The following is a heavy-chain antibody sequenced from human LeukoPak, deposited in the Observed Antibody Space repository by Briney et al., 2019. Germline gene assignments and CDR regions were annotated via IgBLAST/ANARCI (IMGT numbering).Heavy chain of an antibody. CDR1: GGSFSGYY. Sequence: SSETLSLTCAVYGGSFSGYYWSWIRQPPGKGLEWIGEINHSGSTNYNPSLKSRVTISVDTSKNQFSLKLSSVTAADTAVYYCARLVFGMDYFDYWGQGTLVTVSS. D-gene: IGHD3-3*01. V-gene: IGHV4-34*01. CDR3: ARLVFGMDYFDY. J-gene: IGHJ4*02. CDR2: INHSGST.